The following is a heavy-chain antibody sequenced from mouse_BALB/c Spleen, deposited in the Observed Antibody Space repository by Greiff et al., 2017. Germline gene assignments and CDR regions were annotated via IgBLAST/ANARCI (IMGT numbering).Heavy chain of an antibody. J-gene: IGHJ2*01. CDR1: GFTFSSYG. CDR2: INSNGGST. D-gene: IGHD1-1*01. V-gene: IGHV5-6-3*01. CDR3: ARVITTVVDY. Sequence: DVMLVESGGGLVQPGGSLKLSCAASGFTFSSYGMSWVRQTPDKRLELVATINSNGGSTYYPDSVKGRFTISRDNAKNTLYLQMSSLKSEDTAMYYCARVITTVVDYWGQGTTLTVSS.